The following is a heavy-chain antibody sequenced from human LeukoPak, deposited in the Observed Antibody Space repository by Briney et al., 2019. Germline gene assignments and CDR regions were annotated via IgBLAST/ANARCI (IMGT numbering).Heavy chain of an antibody. Sequence: SETLSLTCTVSGGSISSYYWSWIRQPPGKGLEWIGYIYYSGSTNYNPSLKSRVTISVDTSKNQFSLKLSSVTAADTAVYYCASSYYYDSSGPPGYFDYWGQGTLVTVSS. CDR2: IYYSGST. CDR3: ASSYYYDSSGPPGYFDY. V-gene: IGHV4-59*01. D-gene: IGHD3-22*01. J-gene: IGHJ4*02. CDR1: GGSISSYY.